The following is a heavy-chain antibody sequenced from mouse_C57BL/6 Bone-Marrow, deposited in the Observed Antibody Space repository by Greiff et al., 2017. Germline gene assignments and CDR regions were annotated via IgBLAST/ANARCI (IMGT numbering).Heavy chain of an antibody. V-gene: IGHV1-69*01. J-gene: IGHJ1*03. CDR1: GYTFTSYW. D-gene: IGHD1-1*01. CDR2: IDPSDSYT. Sequence: QVQLQQPGAELVMPGASVKLSCKASGYTFTSYWMHWVKQRPGQGLEWIGEIDPSDSYTNYTPKFKGRSTLTVDKASSTAYMQLSSLTSEDSAVYYCASHYYGSSYWYFDVWGTGTTVTVSS. CDR3: ASHYYGSSYWYFDV.